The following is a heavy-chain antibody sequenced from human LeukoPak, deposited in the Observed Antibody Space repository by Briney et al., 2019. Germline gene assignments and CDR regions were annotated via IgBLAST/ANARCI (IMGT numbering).Heavy chain of an antibody. CDR2: IRSKTHGEAI. Sequence: GGSLRLSCAASGFTFSNVWMNWVRQAPGKGLEWVGRIRSKTHGEAIDYAAPVRGRFTISRDDSKNTLYLQMNSLKTEDTAVYYCTTLYCGGDCYIAFDIWGQGTMVTVSS. CDR3: TTLYCGGDCYIAFDI. V-gene: IGHV3-15*07. J-gene: IGHJ3*02. D-gene: IGHD2-21*02. CDR1: GFTFSNVW.